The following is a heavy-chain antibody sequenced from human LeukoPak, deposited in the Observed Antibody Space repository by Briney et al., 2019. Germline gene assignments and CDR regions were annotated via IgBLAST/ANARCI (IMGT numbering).Heavy chain of an antibody. J-gene: IGHJ3*02. D-gene: IGHD6-13*01. V-gene: IGHV1-2*02. Sequence: GASVKVSCKASGYTFTGYYMHWVRQAPGQGLEWMGWINPNSGGTNYAQKFQGRVTMTRDTSISTAYMELSRLRSDDTAVYYCATRIAAAADDAFDIWGQGTMVTVSS. CDR1: GYTFTGYY. CDR3: ATRIAAAADDAFDI. CDR2: INPNSGGT.